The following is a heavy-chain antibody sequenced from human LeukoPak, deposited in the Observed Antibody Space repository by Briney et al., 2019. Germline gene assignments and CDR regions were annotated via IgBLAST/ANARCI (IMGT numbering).Heavy chain of an antibody. CDR1: GFTFSSYS. D-gene: IGHD2-21*01. CDR3: ARYCGGDCYGMDV. CDR2: INQDGSEK. Sequence: PGGSLRLSCAASGFTFSSYSTNWVRQASGKGLEWVVNINQDGSEKTYVDSVKGRFTISRDNAKKLLSLQMNNLRAEDTAVYYCARYCGGDCYGMDVWGQGTTVTVSS. V-gene: IGHV3-7*01. J-gene: IGHJ6*02.